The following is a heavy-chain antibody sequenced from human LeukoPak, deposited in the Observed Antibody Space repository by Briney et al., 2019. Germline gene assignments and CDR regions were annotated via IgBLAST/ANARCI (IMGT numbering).Heavy chain of an antibody. D-gene: IGHD3-10*01. CDR3: AKDQGARYYGSGSSWFDS. CDR1: GFPFSNYW. J-gene: IGHJ5*01. CDR2: ITSDGSGT. V-gene: IGHV3-74*01. Sequence: GGSLRLSCAASGFPFSNYWMHWVRQAPGKGLVWLSHITSDGSGTSYADSVKGRFTISRDNAKYTLYLQMNSLRAEDTAVYYCAKDQGARYYGSGSSWFDSWGQGTLVTVSS.